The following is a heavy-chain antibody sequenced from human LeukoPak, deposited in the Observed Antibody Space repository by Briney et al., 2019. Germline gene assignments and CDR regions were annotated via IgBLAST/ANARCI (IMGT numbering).Heavy chain of an antibody. V-gene: IGHV3-48*03. D-gene: IGHD3-10*02. J-gene: IGHJ6*04. CDR3: AELGITMIGGV. Sequence: GGALRLSCAASGFTFSSYDMTWVRQAPGKGLEWVSYISSSGSTIYYADSVKGRFTISRDNAKNSLYLQMNSLRAEDTAVYYCAELGITMIGGVWGKGTTVTISS. CDR1: GFTFSSYD. CDR2: ISSSGSTI.